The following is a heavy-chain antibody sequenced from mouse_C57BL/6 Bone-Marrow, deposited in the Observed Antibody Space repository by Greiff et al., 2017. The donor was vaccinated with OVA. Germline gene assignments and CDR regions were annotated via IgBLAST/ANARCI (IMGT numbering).Heavy chain of an antibody. V-gene: IGHV5-17*01. Sequence: EVKLVESGGGLVKPGGSLKLSCAASGFTFSDYGMHWVRQAPEKGLEWVAYISSGSSTNYYADTVKGRYTISRDNAKNTLFLQMTSLRSEDTAMYSFARGTVVGGLDYYAMDYWGQGTSVTVSS. CDR3: ARGTVVGGLDYYAMDY. J-gene: IGHJ4*01. CDR1: GFTFSDYG. D-gene: IGHD1-1*01. CDR2: ISSGSSTN.